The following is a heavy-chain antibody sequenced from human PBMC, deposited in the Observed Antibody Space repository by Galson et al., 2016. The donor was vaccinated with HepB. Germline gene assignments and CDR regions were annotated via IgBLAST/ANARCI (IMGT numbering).Heavy chain of an antibody. Sequence: SLRLSCAASGFRFTNYWMTWVRQAPGKGLEWVANINQDGDKRYYVDSVKGRFTIFRDNPRSSLHLHMDSLSADDTAGYYCARQGYYYSAESYSPGGYFDSGGRGALVTVSS. CDR1: GFRFTNYW. CDR2: INQDGDKR. J-gene: IGHJ4*02. V-gene: IGHV3-7*01. D-gene: IGHD3-10*01. CDR3: ARQGYYYSAESYSPGGYFDS.